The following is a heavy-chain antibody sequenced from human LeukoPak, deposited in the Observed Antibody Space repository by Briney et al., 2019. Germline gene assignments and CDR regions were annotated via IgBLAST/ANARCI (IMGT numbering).Heavy chain of an antibody. J-gene: IGHJ4*02. D-gene: IGHD2-8*01. CDR3: AREKIVPGLFDY. V-gene: IGHV3-21*04. CDR1: GFTFSSYS. Sequence: PGGSLRLSCAASGFTFSSYSMNWVRQAPGKGLEWVSSISSSSSYIYYADSVKGRFTISRDNSKNTLYLQMNSLRAEDTAVYYCAREKIVPGLFDYWGQGTLVTVSS. CDR2: ISSSSSYI.